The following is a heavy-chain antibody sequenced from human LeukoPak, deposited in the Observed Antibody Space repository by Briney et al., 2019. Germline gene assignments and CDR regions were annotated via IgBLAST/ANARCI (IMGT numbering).Heavy chain of an antibody. CDR2: FDPEDGET. Sequence: ASVKVSCKVSGYTLTELSMHWLRQAPGKGLEWMGGFDPEDGETIYAQKFQGRVTITEDTSTDTAYMELSSLRSEDTAVYYCAFSGYSYGYSFDYWGQGTLVTVSS. V-gene: IGHV1-24*01. J-gene: IGHJ4*02. CDR3: AFSGYSYGYSFDY. CDR1: GYTLTELS. D-gene: IGHD5-18*01.